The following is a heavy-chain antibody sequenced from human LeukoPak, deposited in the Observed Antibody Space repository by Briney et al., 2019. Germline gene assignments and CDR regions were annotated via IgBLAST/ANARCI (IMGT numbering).Heavy chain of an antibody. CDR2: IYTSGST. J-gene: IGHJ5*02. CDR1: GGSISSYY. CDR3: AREALYYYDSSGRINNWFDP. Sequence: SETLSLAFTVSGGSISSYYWSWIRQPAGKGLEWIGRIYTSGSTNYNPSLKSRVTMSVDTSKNQFSLKLSSVTAADTAVYYCAREALYYYDSSGRINNWFDPWGQGTLVTVSS. V-gene: IGHV4-4*07. D-gene: IGHD3-22*01.